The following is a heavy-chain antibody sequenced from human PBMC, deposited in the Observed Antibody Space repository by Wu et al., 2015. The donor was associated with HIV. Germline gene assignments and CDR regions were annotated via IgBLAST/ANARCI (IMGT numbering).Heavy chain of an antibody. CDR2: INPNSGGT. D-gene: IGHD1-14*01. CDR3: ARAVSGSLYYYYYMDV. J-gene: IGHJ6*03. CDR1: GYSFTGYY. V-gene: IGHV1-2*02. Sequence: QVRLVQSGAEVKKPGASVKVSCKASGYSFTGYYIHWVRQAPGQGLEWMGWINPNSGGTNYAQKFQGRVTMTRDTSITTAYMDLNRLRSDDTAVYYCARAVSGSLYYYYYMDVWGKGTTVTVSS.